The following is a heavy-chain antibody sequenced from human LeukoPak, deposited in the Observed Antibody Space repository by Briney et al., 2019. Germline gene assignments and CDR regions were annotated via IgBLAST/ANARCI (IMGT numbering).Heavy chain of an antibody. J-gene: IGHJ4*02. Sequence: GGSLRLSCAASGFTFSSHAMSWVRQAPGKGLEWVSAISGSGGSTYYADSVKGRFTISRDNSKNTLYLQMNSLRAEDTAVYYCAKGYDGSGYCSSTSCYVFGYWGQGTLVTVSS. V-gene: IGHV3-23*01. CDR2: ISGSGGST. CDR1: GFTFSSHA. CDR3: AKGYDGSGYCSSTSCYVFGY. D-gene: IGHD2-2*01.